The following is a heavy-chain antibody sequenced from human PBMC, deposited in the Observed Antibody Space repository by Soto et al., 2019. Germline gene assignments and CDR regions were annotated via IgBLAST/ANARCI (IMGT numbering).Heavy chain of an antibody. CDR1: GGSIKSRGYS. Sequence: QVQLQESGPGLVKPSETLSLTCTVSGGSIKSRGYSWSWIRQHPGKGLAWIGYIYYSGSTYYNPSLKSRVVISVDTSKNQFSLNVSSVTAADTAGYYCARVGEIIGDYWGQGTLVTVSS. V-gene: IGHV4-31*03. D-gene: IGHD3-10*01. CDR3: ARVGEIIGDY. CDR2: IYYSGST. J-gene: IGHJ4*02.